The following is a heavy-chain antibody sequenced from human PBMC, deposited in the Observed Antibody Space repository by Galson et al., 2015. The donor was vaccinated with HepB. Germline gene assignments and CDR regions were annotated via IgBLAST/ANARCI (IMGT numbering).Heavy chain of an antibody. CDR3: ARAESNYYGSGSYIIYYYYGMDV. Sequence: SVKVSCKASGYTFTSYDINWVRQATGQGLEWMGWMNPNSGNTGYAQKFQGRVTMTRNTSISTAYMELSSLRSEDTAVYYCARAESNYYGSGSYIIYYYYGMDVWGQGTTVTVSS. V-gene: IGHV1-8*01. D-gene: IGHD3-10*01. CDR2: MNPNSGNT. J-gene: IGHJ6*02. CDR1: GYTFTSYD.